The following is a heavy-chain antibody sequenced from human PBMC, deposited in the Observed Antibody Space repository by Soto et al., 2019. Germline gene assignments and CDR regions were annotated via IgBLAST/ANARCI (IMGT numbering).Heavy chain of an antibody. CDR2: IWYDGSYK. V-gene: IGHV3-33*01. D-gene: IGHD1-26*01. CDR1: GFTFSTYG. CDR3: ARAVGPFDY. Sequence: QVQLVESGGGVVQPGGSLRLSCAASGFTFSTYGIHWVRQAPGKGLEWVAVIWYDGSYKYYADSVKGRFTISRDNSKNTLYLQMNSLRAVDTAVYYCARAVGPFDYWGQGTLVTVSS. J-gene: IGHJ4*02.